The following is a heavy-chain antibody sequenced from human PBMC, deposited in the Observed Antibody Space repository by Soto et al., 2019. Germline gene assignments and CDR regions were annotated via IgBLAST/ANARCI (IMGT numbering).Heavy chain of an antibody. CDR2: IYYSGST. V-gene: IGHV4-59*08. D-gene: IGHD6-19*01. CDR3: GGWLADYYYYGMDV. J-gene: IGHJ6*02. Sequence: PSETLSLTCTVSGGSISSYYWSWIRQPPGKGLEWIGYIYYSGSTNYNPSLKSRVTISVDTSKNQFSLKLSSVTAADTAVYYCGGWLADYYYYGMDVWGQGTTVTVSS. CDR1: GGSISSYY.